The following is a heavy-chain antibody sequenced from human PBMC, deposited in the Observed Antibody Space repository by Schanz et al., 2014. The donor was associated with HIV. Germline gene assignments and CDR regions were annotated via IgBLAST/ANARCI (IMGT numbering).Heavy chain of an antibody. CDR2: ISYDGSNE. CDR3: ANEEVPNDY. Sequence: QVQLVESGGGLVKPGGSLRLSCAASGFTFNDYYMSWTRQAPGKGLEWVAVISYDGSNEYYGDSVKGRFTISRDNSKNTLYLQMNSLRVEDTAVYYCANEEVPNDYWGQGTLVTVSS. J-gene: IGHJ4*02. CDR1: GFTFNDYY. V-gene: IGHV3-33*05.